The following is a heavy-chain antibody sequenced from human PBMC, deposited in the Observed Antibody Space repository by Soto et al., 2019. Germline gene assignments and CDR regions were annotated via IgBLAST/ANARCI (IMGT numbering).Heavy chain of an antibody. J-gene: IGHJ6*02. CDR3: ARGGSEGGLDV. CDR1: GGFFRGYY. Sequence: ASETLPLPCAVYGGFFRGYYWSWIRQPPGKGLEWIGEIYYSGNTNYNPSLKSRVTMSVDTSKNHFYLTLTSATAADTAVYFCARGGSEGGLDVWGQGTTVTVSS. D-gene: IGHD3-10*01. CDR2: IYYSGNT. V-gene: IGHV4-34*10.